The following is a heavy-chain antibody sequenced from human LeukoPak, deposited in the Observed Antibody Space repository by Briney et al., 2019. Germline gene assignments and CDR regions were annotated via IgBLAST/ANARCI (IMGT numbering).Heavy chain of an antibody. V-gene: IGHV4-59*08. D-gene: IGHD3-22*01. CDR1: GGSISTYY. CDR3: ARGVHVRVYDSNPHYGHY. J-gene: IGHJ4*02. CDR2: VYYSGST. Sequence: SETLSLICTVSGGSISTYYWSWLRQPPGKGLEWIGYVYYSGSTNYNPSLKSRVTISADTSKNQFSLKVSSVTAADTALYYCARGVHVRVYDSNPHYGHYWGQGTLVTVSS.